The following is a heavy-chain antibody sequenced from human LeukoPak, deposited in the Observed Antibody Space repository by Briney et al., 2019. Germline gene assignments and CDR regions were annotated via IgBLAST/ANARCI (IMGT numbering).Heavy chain of an antibody. J-gene: IGHJ5*02. CDR1: GGTFSSYA. D-gene: IGHD3-10*01. V-gene: IGHV1-69*04. CDR2: IIPILGIA. CDR3: ARSYGSGSYTFDP. Sequence: ASVKVSCKASGGTFSSYAISWVRQAPGQGLEWMGRIIPILGIANYAQKFQGRVTITADKSTSTAYMELSSLRSEDTAVYYCARSYGSGSYTFDPWGQGTLVTVSS.